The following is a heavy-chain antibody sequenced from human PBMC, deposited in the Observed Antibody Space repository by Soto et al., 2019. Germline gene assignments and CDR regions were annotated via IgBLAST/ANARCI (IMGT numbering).Heavy chain of an antibody. V-gene: IGHV4-34*01. Sequence: PSETLSLTCAVYGGSFSGYYWSWIRQPPGKGLEWIGEINHSGGTNYNPSLKSRVTISVDTSKNQFSLKLSSVTAADTAVYYCARLPLNYYYYGMDVWGQGTTVTVSS. J-gene: IGHJ6*02. CDR1: GGSFSGYY. CDR2: INHSGGT. CDR3: ARLPLNYYYYGMDV.